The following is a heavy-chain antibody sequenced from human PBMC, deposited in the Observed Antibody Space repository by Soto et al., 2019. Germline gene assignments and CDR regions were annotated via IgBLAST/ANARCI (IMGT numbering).Heavy chain of an antibody. J-gene: IGHJ5*02. V-gene: IGHV4-34*01. CDR3: AGNTNWFDP. Sequence: SETLSLTCAVYGGSFSGYYWSWIRQPPGKGLEWIGEINHSGSTNYNPSLKSRVTISVDTSKNQFSLKLSSVTAADTAVYYCAGNTNWFDPWGQGTLVTVSS. CDR1: GGSFSGYY. CDR2: INHSGST.